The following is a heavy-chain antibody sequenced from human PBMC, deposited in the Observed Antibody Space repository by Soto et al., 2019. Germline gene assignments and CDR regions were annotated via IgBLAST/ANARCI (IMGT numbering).Heavy chain of an antibody. J-gene: IGHJ3*02. V-gene: IGHV4-30-4*01. CDR3: AGYSSGRAFDI. Sequence: QVQLQESGPGLVKPSQTLSLTCTVSGGSISSGDYYWSWIRQPPGKGLEWIGYIYYSGSTYYNPSLRRRVTISVATSKSQCSLKLRSVTAADTAVSYCAGYSSGRAFDIWGQGTMVTVSS. CDR2: IYYSGST. D-gene: IGHD6-19*01. CDR1: GGSISSGDYY.